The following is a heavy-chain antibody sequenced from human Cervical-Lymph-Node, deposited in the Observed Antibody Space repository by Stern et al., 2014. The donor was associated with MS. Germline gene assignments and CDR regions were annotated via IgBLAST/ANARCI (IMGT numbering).Heavy chain of an antibody. CDR3: AKDRYSGYDLGGYFDF. Sequence: QLVESGGGLVQPGRSLRLSWAASGFNFNDHAMHWVRQVPGMGLEWVSGISWDSGSIGYADSVQGRFTISRDNAKNSLELEMNRLRAEDTAFYYCAKDRYSGYDLGGYFDFWGQGILVIVSS. D-gene: IGHD5-12*01. CDR1: GFNFNDHA. V-gene: IGHV3-9*01. J-gene: IGHJ4*02. CDR2: ISWDSGSI.